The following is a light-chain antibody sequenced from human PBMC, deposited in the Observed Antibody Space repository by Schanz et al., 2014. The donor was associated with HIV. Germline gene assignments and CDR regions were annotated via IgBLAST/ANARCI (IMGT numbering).Light chain of an antibody. CDR2: GNS. CDR3: QSSDRSLRGVV. J-gene: IGLJ2*01. V-gene: IGLV1-40*01. CDR1: SSNIGAGYD. Sequence: QSVLTQPPSVSGAPGQRVTISCTGSSSNIGAGYDVHWYQQLPGTAPKLLIYGNSNRPSGVPDRFSGSKSGTSASLAITGLQAEDEAVYYCQSSDRSLRGVVFGGGTKVTVL.